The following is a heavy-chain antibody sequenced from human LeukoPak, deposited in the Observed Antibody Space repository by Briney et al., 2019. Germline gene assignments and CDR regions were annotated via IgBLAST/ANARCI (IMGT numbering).Heavy chain of an antibody. J-gene: IGHJ4*02. Sequence: SQTLSLTCAISGDSVSSNSASWSWIRQSPSRGLEWLGRTYYRSTWYNEYALSVKSRVSINADTSKNQFSLQLNSVTPEDTAAYYCARDLGSYDYWGQGTLVTVSS. CDR2: TYYRSTWYN. CDR1: GDSVSSNSAS. D-gene: IGHD3-10*01. CDR3: ARDLGSYDY. V-gene: IGHV6-1*01.